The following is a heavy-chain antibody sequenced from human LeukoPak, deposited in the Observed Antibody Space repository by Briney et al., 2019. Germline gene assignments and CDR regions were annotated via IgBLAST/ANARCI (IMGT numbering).Heavy chain of an antibody. D-gene: IGHD2-15*01. CDR2: IRYDGSNK. Sequence: PGGSLRLSCAASGFTFSSYGMHWVRQAPGKGLEWVAVIRYDGSNKYYADSVKGRFTISRDNSKNTLYLQMNSLRAEDTAVYYCAKDIVVVVAATQGVDYWGQGTLVTVSS. CDR3: AKDIVVVVAATQGVDY. J-gene: IGHJ4*02. CDR1: GFTFSSYG. V-gene: IGHV3-30*02.